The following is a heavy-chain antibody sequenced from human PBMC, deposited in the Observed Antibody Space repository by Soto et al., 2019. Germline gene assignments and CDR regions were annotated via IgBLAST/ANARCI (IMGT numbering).Heavy chain of an antibody. CDR1: DGNIRSRGYY. D-gene: IGHD3-3*01. CDR3: SRHSRTIFGVVTNWFDP. CDR2: IYYSGST. J-gene: IGHJ5*02. V-gene: IGHV4-39*01. Sequence: SHTWSVADGNIRSRGYYWSWIRQPPGKGLEWIGSIYYSGSTYYNPSLKSRVTISVDTSKNQFSLKLSSVTAADTAVYYCSRHSRTIFGVVTNWFDPWGQGTLVTGSS.